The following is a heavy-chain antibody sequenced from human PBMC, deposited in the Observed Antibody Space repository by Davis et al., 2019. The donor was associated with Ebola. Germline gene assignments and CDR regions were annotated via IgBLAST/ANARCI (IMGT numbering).Heavy chain of an antibody. V-gene: IGHV4-39*01. Sequence: SETLSLTCTVSGGSISSSSYYWGWIRQPPGKGLEWIGSIYYSGSTYYNPSLKSRVTISVDTSKNQFSLKLSSVTAADTAVYYCARRLTWFDPWGQGTLVTVYS. D-gene: IGHD3-16*01. J-gene: IGHJ5*02. CDR3: ARRLTWFDP. CDR1: GGSISSSSYY. CDR2: IYYSGST.